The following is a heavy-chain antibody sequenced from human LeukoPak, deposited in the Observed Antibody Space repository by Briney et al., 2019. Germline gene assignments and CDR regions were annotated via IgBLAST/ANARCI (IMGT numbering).Heavy chain of an antibody. CDR2: ISSSDSTI. J-gene: IGHJ4*02. CDR1: GFTFSSYE. CDR3: ARDYGGSSPFDY. V-gene: IGHV3-48*03. D-gene: IGHD4-23*01. Sequence: GGSLRLSCAASGFTFSSYEMHWVRQAPGKGLEWVSYISSSDSTIYYADSVKGRFTISRDNAKNSLYLQMNSLRAEDTAVYYCARDYGGSSPFDYWGQGTLVTVSS.